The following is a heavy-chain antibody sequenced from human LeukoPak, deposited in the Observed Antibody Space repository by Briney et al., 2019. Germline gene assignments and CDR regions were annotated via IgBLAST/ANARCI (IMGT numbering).Heavy chain of an antibody. CDR1: GFTFSSYA. V-gene: IGHV3-23*01. D-gene: IGHD3-22*01. CDR2: ISGSGGST. Sequence: GGSLRPSCAASGFTFSSYAMSWVRQAPGKGLEWVSAISGSGGSTYYADSVKGRFTISRDNSKNTLYLQMNSLRAEDTAVYYCARTYYYDSSGPPDAFDIWGQGTMVTVSS. J-gene: IGHJ3*02. CDR3: ARTYYYDSSGPPDAFDI.